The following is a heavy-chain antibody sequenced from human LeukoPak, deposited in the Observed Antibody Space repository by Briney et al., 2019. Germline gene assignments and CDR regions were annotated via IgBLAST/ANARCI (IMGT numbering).Heavy chain of an antibody. CDR2: ISAYNGNT. Sequence: VASVKVSCKASGYTFTSYGISWVRQAPGQGLEWMGWISAYNGNTNYAQKLQGRVTMTTDTSTSTAYMELRSLRSDDTAVYYCARFLPEGVAATVGYFQHWGQGTLVTVSS. V-gene: IGHV1-18*01. CDR3: ARFLPEGVAATVGYFQH. J-gene: IGHJ1*01. CDR1: GYTFTSYG. D-gene: IGHD2-15*01.